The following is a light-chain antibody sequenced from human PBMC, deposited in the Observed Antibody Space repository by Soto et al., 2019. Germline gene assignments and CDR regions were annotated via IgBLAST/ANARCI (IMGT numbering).Light chain of an antibody. Sequence: QSALTQPPSASGSPGQSVTISCTGTSSDVGGHNFVSWYQQHPGKAPKLVIYEVIKRPSGVPDRFSGSKSGNTASLTVSGLQAEDEADYYCSSYAGTNNRVFGGGTQLTVL. V-gene: IGLV2-8*01. J-gene: IGLJ3*02. CDR3: SSYAGTNNRV. CDR2: EVI. CDR1: SSDVGGHNF.